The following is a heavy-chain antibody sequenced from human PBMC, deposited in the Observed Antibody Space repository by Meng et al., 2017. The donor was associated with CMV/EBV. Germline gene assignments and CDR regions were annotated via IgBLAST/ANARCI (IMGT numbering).Heavy chain of an antibody. CDR2: IYYVGSA. CDR3: ARDRNRNLDY. Sequence: GSLRLSCTVSGDSISSYYWAWVRQPPGKGLEWIGSIYYVGSANYGRSLSGRVTISMDTSKNQFSLKVSPVTTADTAMYYCARDRNRNLDYWGQGTLVTVSS. J-gene: IGHJ4*02. V-gene: IGHV4-59*01. CDR1: GDSISSYY.